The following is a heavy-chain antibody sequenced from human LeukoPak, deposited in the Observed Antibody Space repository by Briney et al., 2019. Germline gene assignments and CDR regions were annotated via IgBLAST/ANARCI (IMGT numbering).Heavy chain of an antibody. D-gene: IGHD3-10*02. J-gene: IGHJ6*04. Sequence: GGSLRLSCAASGFTFSGFEMNWVRQAPGEGLEWISYISTSGSSVKYADSVKGRFTISRDNAKNSLYLQMNSLRAEDTAVYYCAELGITMIGGVWGKGTTVTISS. CDR1: GFTFSGFE. CDR3: AELGITMIGGV. CDR2: ISTSGSSV. V-gene: IGHV3-48*03.